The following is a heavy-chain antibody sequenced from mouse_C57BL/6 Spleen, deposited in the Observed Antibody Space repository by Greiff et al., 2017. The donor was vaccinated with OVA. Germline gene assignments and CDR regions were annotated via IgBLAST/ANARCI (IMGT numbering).Heavy chain of an antibody. CDR3: ARELLRPFAY. CDR2: ISSGSSTI. Sequence: EVQVVESGGGLVKPGGSLKLSCAASGFTFSDYGMHWVRQAPEKGLEWVAYISSGSSTIYYADTVKGRFTISRDNAKNTLFLQMTSLRSEDTAMYYCARELLRPFAYWGQGTLVTVSA. J-gene: IGHJ3*01. V-gene: IGHV5-17*01. D-gene: IGHD1-1*01. CDR1: GFTFSDYG.